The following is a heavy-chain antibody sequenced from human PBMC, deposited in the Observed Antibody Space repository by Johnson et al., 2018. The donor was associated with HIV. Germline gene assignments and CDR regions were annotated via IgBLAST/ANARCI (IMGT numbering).Heavy chain of an antibody. CDR1: GFTFSGYW. D-gene: IGHD6-13*01. CDR2: IKQDGSQK. V-gene: IGHV3-7*05. J-gene: IGHJ3*02. Sequence: VQLVESGGGLVQPGGSLRLPCAASGFTFSGYWMSWVRQAPGKGLEWVANIKQDGSQKYYVDSVKGRFTIARDNAKNSVYLQMNSLRAEDPAVYYWARELGSSSLPFGACDNWGQGTMDT. CDR3: ARELGSSSLPFGACDN.